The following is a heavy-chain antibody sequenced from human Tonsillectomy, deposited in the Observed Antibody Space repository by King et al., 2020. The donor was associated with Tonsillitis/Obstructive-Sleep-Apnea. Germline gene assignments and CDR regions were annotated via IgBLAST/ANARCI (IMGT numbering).Heavy chain of an antibody. CDR1: GFTFSSYE. D-gene: IGHD3-9*01. J-gene: IGHJ4*02. CDR3: ASLPPYYDILTGSPGFDY. V-gene: IGHV3-48*03. CDR2: ISSSGSTI. Sequence: VQLVESGGGLVQPGGSLRLSCAASGFTFSSYEMNWVRQAPGKGLEWVSYISSSGSTINYADSVKGRFTISRDNAKNSLYLQMNSLRAEDTAVYYCASLPPYYDILTGSPGFDYWGQGTLVTVSS.